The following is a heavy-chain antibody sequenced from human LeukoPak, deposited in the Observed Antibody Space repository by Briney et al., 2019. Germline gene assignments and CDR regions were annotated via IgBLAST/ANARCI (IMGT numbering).Heavy chain of an antibody. CDR2: VKTYAGDT. J-gene: IGHJ4*02. CDR1: GFMFSNYA. CDR3: AKGQMATILGFDS. V-gene: IGHV3-23*01. Sequence: GGSLRLSRAASGFMFSNYAMSWVRQAPGRGLEWVSAVKTYAGDTYYADSVRGRFTISRDNSKSTVYLQMNSLRAEDSALYYCAKGQMATILGFDSWGQGALVTVSS. D-gene: IGHD5-24*01.